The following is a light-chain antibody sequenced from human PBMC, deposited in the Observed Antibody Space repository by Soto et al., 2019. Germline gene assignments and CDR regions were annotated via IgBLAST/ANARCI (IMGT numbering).Light chain of an antibody. Sequence: QSVLTQPPSVSAAPGQKVTLSCSGSSSHIGNNYVSWYQQLPGTAPKLLIYDNNKRPSGIPDRFSGSKSGTSATLGITGLQTGDEADYYCGTWDSSLSAYVFGTGTKVTVL. CDR3: GTWDSSLSAYV. V-gene: IGLV1-51*01. J-gene: IGLJ1*01. CDR1: SSHIGNNY. CDR2: DNN.